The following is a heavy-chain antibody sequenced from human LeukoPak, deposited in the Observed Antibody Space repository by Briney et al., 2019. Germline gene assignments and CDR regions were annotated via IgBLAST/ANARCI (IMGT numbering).Heavy chain of an antibody. CDR1: GGSISSSSYY. D-gene: IGHD4-17*01. CDR3: ARDSTVTTHYYGMDV. V-gene: IGHV4-39*07. J-gene: IGHJ6*02. Sequence: SETLSLTCTVSGGSISSSSYYWGWIRQPPGKGLERIGSIYYSGSTYYNPSLKSRVTIPVDTSKNQFSLKLSSVTAADTAVYYCARDSTVTTHYYGMDVWGQGTTVTVSS. CDR2: IYYSGST.